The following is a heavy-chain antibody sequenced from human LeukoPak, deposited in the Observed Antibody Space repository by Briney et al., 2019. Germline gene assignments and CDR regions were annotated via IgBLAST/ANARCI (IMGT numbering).Heavy chain of an antibody. CDR2: IKQDGSEK. D-gene: IGHD3-10*01. V-gene: IGHV3-7*01. Sequence: PGGSLRLSCAASGFTFSSYWMSWVRQAPGKGLEWVANIKQDGSEKYYVDSVKGRFTISRDNAKNSLYLQMNSLRAEDTAVYYCARDDGSGSYYLYYYYGMDVWGQGTTVTVS. CDR3: ARDDGSGSYYLYYYYGMDV. J-gene: IGHJ6*02. CDR1: GFTFSSYW.